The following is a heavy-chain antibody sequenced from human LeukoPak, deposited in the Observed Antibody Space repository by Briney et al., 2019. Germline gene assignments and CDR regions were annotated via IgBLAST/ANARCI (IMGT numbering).Heavy chain of an antibody. CDR2: ISYSGRT. D-gene: IGHD7-27*01. J-gene: IGHJ4*02. CDR3: ARKTGDLYYFDY. V-gene: IGHV4-4*02. Sequence: SETLSLTCAVSGVSITTTNWWSWVRQPPGKGLEWIGYISYSGRTNYNPSLKSRVTISVDTSKNQFSLRLSSVTAADTAVYYCARKTGDLYYFDYWGQGTLVTVSS. CDR1: GVSITTTNW.